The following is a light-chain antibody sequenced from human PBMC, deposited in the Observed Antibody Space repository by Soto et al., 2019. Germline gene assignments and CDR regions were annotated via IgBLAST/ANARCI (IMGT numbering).Light chain of an antibody. CDR1: SSDVGGYNY. Sequence: QSVLTQPASVSGSPGQSITISCTGTSSDVGGYNYVSWYQQHPGKAPKLMIYDVSTRPSGVSNRFSGSKSGNTASLTISGLQAEDEADYYCSSYTSSSTLVVFGGGTKLTV. J-gene: IGLJ2*01. CDR3: SSYTSSSTLVV. CDR2: DVS. V-gene: IGLV2-14*01.